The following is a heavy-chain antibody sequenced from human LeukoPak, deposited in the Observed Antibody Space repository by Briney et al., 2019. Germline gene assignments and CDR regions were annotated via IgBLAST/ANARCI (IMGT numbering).Heavy chain of an antibody. V-gene: IGHV1-69*05. CDR3: ARRRESSGLIFDY. Sequence: SVKVSCKASGGTFSSYAISWVRQAPGQGLEWMGRIIPIFGTANYAQKFQGRVTITTDESTSTAYMELSSLRSEDTAVYYCARRRESSGLIFDYWGQGTLVTVSS. D-gene: IGHD6-19*01. J-gene: IGHJ4*02. CDR2: IIPIFGTA. CDR1: GGTFSSYA.